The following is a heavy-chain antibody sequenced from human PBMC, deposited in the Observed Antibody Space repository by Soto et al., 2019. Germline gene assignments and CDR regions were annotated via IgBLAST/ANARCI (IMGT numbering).Heavy chain of an antibody. CDR3: ARSWDDYGDY. J-gene: IGHJ4*02. Sequence: EVQMVESGGGLVKPGGSLRLSCAASGFTFSSYSMNWVRQAPGKGLEGVSSISSSSSYIYYADSVKGRFTISRDNAKNSLYLQMNSLRAEDTAVYYCARSWDDYGDYWGQGTLVTVSS. V-gene: IGHV3-21*01. D-gene: IGHD1-26*01. CDR1: GFTFSSYS. CDR2: ISSSSSYI.